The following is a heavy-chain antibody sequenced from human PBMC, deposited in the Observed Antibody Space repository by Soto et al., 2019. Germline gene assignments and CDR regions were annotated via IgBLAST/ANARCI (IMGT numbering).Heavy chain of an antibody. V-gene: IGHV4-30-4*01. J-gene: IGHJ6*02. CDR3: SRDSDYYGGRTTSLDV. D-gene: IGHD3-10*01. CDR1: GGSISSGDYY. Sequence: SETLSLTCTVSGGSISSGDYYWSWIRQPPGKGLEWIGYIYYSGSTYYHPSLKSRVTISVDTSKNPFSLKLSFVIAAGTAVFYCSRDSDYYGGRTTSLDVWGQGTTVTVSS. CDR2: IYYSGST.